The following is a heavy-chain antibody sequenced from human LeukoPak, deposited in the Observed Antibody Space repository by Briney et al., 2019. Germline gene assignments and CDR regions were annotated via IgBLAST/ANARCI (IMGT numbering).Heavy chain of an antibody. CDR2: LYPGGSET. D-gene: IGHD5-24*01. V-gene: IGHV5-51*01. CDR1: GYDFSTYW. Sequence: GESLKISCKGLGYDFSTYWNAWVRQRPGKGLEWMGILYPGGSETRYDPSFQGQVTISADRSTSTADLQWSSLRASDTAMYYCARASRDGYNQNFDHWGQGTLVTVSS. CDR3: ARASRDGYNQNFDH. J-gene: IGHJ4*02.